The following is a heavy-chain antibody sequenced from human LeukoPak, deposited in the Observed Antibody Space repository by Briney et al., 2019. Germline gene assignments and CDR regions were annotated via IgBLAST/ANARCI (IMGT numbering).Heavy chain of an antibody. V-gene: IGHV3-30*18. CDR1: GFTFSSYG. CDR2: ISYDGSNK. J-gene: IGHJ4*02. CDR3: AKALGDGYNPKTSTAIDY. Sequence: GGSLRLSCAASGFTFSSYGMHWVRQAPGKGLEWVAVISYDGSNKYYADSVKGRFTISRDNSKNTLYLQMNSLRAEDTAVYYCAKALGDGYNPKTSTAIDYWGQGTLVTVSS. D-gene: IGHD5-24*01.